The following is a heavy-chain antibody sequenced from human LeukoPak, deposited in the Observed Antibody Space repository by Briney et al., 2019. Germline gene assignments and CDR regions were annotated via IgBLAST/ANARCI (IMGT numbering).Heavy chain of an antibody. CDR1: GGSISSYY. D-gene: IGHD3-3*01. V-gene: IGHV4-4*07. Sequence: PSETLSLTCTVSGGSISSYYWSWIRQPAGKGLEWIRRIYTSGSTNYNPSLKSRVTMSVDTSKNQFSLKLSSVTAADTAVYYCARTAYYDFWSGYYTGIDYFDYWGQGTLVTVSS. CDR2: IYTSGST. J-gene: IGHJ4*02. CDR3: ARTAYYDFWSGYYTGIDYFDY.